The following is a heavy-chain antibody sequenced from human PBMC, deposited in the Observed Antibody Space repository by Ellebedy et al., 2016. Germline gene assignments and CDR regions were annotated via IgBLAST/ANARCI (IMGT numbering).Heavy chain of an antibody. V-gene: IGHV4-59*01. D-gene: IGHD3-10*01. Sequence: SETLSLTCTVSGGSISPYYWSWIRQPPGKGLEWIGYIYYSGTTNYNPSLKSRVTISVNTSNNQFPLKLSSVTAADTAVYYCAGLRRIGDFHDAFDMWGQGTMVTVSS. CDR2: IYYSGTT. CDR1: GGSISPYY. CDR3: AGLRRIGDFHDAFDM. J-gene: IGHJ3*02.